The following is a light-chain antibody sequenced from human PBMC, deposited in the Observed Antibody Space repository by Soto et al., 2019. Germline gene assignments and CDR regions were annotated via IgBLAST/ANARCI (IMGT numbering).Light chain of an antibody. CDR3: QQYKNWPRT. CDR2: GAS. Sequence: EIVLTQSPGTLSLSPGERATLSCRASQSVGSSYLAWYQQRPGQAPRLLIYGASTRATGISARFSGSGSGTEFTLTISSLQSEDFAIYYCQQYKNWPRTFGQGTKVDIK. CDR1: QSVGSSY. J-gene: IGKJ1*01. V-gene: IGKV3-15*01.